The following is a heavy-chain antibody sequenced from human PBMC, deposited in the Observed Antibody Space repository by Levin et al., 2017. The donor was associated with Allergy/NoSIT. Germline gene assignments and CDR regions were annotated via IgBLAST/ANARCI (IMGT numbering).Heavy chain of an antibody. CDR1: GFTFNNAW. Sequence: GESLKISCAASGFTFNNAWMSWVRQAPGKGLEWVGRIKSKTAGETTDYGAPVKGRFTISRDDSKNTLYLQMNSLETEDTAVYYCTTDIKRYFYDSSGYYYVDYWGQGTLVTVSS. V-gene: IGHV3-15*01. CDR3: TTDIKRYFYDSSGYYYVDY. J-gene: IGHJ4*02. D-gene: IGHD3-22*01. CDR2: IKSKTAGETT.